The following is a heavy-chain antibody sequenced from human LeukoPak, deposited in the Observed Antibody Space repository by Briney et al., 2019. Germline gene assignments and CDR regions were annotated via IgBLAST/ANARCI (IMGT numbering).Heavy chain of an antibody. CDR2: IIPIFGTA. CDR1: GGTFSSYA. D-gene: IGHD3-10*01. V-gene: IGHV1-69*13. CDR3: ARDYYGSGSPHCGMDV. J-gene: IGHJ6*02. Sequence: ASVKVSCKASGGTFSSYAISWVRQAPGQGLEWMGGIIPIFGTANYAQKFQGRVTITADESTSSAYMELSSLRSEDTAVYYCARDYYGSGSPHCGMDVWGQGTTVTVSS.